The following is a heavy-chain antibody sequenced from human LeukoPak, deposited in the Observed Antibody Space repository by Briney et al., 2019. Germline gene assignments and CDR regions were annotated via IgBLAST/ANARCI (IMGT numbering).Heavy chain of an antibody. Sequence: GSLRLSCATSGFTFSSYAMSWVRQAPGKGLEWVSVISGSGGSAYYADSVKGRFTISRDNSKNTLYLQMNSLRAEDTAVYYCAKLTPSPPDYWGQGTLVTVSS. CDR2: ISGSGGSA. CDR1: GFTFSSYA. V-gene: IGHV3-23*01. J-gene: IGHJ4*02. CDR3: AKLTPSPPDY. D-gene: IGHD2-15*01.